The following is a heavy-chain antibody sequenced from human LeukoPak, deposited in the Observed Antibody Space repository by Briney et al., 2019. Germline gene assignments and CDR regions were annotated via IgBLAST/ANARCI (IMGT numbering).Heavy chain of an antibody. CDR3: ARDIGHLRLHYFGY. V-gene: IGHV3-7*01. Sequence: GGSLRLSCAASGFGFSDYWMSWVRQAPGKGLEWVANVNQAGSDKYYMDSVKGRFTISRDNAKNSLYLQMNSLRAEDTAVYYCARDIGHLRLHYFGYWGQGTLVTVSS. D-gene: IGHD3-16*01. CDR2: VNQAGSDK. CDR1: GFGFSDYW. J-gene: IGHJ4*02.